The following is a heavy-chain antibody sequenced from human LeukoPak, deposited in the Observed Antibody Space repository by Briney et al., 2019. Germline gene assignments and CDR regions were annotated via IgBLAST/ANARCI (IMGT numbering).Heavy chain of an antibody. Sequence: SLRLSCAASGFTFDDYAMHWVRQAPGKGLEWVSGISWNSGSIGYADSVKGRFTISRDNAKNSLYLQMNSLRAEDTALYYCAKDTYAGSSSWSDFDYWGQGTLVTVSS. CDR2: ISWNSGSI. V-gene: IGHV3-9*01. CDR1: GFTFDDYA. CDR3: AKDTYAGSSSWSDFDY. D-gene: IGHD6-13*01. J-gene: IGHJ4*02.